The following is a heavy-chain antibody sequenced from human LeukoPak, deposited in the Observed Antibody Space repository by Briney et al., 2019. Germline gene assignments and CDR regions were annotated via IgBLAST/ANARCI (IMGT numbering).Heavy chain of an antibody. CDR2: IYSAGGT. Sequence: GGSLRPSCAASGFTVSSNYMSWVRQAPGKGLEWVSLIYSAGGTYYADSVKGRFTISRDNSKNTVYLQMNSLRAEDTAVYYCAKEGGSSWFPFDYWGQGTLVTVSS. D-gene: IGHD6-13*01. J-gene: IGHJ4*02. CDR3: AKEGGSSWFPFDY. CDR1: GFTVSSNY. V-gene: IGHV3-53*01.